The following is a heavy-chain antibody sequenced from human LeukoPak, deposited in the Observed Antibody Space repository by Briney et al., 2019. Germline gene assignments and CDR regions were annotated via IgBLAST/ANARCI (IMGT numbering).Heavy chain of an antibody. V-gene: IGHV4-34*01. CDR1: GGSFSGYY. J-gene: IGHJ4*02. CDR3: ARGGQWLVQGNDY. CDR2: INHSGST. D-gene: IGHD6-19*01. Sequence: SETLSLTCAVYGGSFSGYYWSWIRQPPGKGLEWIGEINHSGSTNYNPSLKSRVTISVDTSKNQFSLKLSSVTAADTAVYYCARGGQWLVQGNDYWGQGTLVTVSS.